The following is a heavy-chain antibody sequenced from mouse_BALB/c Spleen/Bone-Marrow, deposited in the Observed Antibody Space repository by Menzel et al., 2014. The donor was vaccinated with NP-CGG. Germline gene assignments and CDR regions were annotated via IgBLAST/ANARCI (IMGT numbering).Heavy chain of an antibody. J-gene: IGHJ1*01. Sequence: DLVKPGASVKLSCKASGYTFXSXWXNWIKQRPXXGXEWIGRIAPGSGSTYYNEMFKGKATLTVDTSSSTAYIQLSSLSSEDSAVYFCARRYFDVWGAGTTVTVSS. CDR1: GYTFXSXW. CDR3: ARRYFDV. CDR2: IAPGSGST. V-gene: IGHV1S41*01.